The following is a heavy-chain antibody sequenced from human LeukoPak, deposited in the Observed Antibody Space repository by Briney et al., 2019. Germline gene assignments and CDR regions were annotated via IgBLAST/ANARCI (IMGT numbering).Heavy chain of an antibody. Sequence: ASVKVSCKASGYTFTGYYMHWVRQAPGQGLEWMGWINPNSGGTNYAQKFQGRVTMTRDTSISTAYMELSRLRSDDTAVYYCARDRALLWLGELFVDGMDVWGQGTTVTVSS. CDR3: ARDRALLWLGELFVDGMDV. V-gene: IGHV1-2*02. CDR1: GYTFTGYY. J-gene: IGHJ6*02. D-gene: IGHD3-10*01. CDR2: INPNSGGT.